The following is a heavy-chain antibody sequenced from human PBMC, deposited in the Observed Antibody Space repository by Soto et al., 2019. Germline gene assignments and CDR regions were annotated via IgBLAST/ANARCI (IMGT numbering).Heavy chain of an antibody. V-gene: IGHV3-21*06. Sequence: QLVESGGGLVKPGGSLRLSCAASGFVFSSYSMNWVRQAPGRAPAWVSSISPTSDDIWYADSVRGRLTIYRDNAKNAVYLEMNSLRGEDTAVYYCARPRGYRGYDLIGYLGQGTLVTVSS. J-gene: IGHJ4*02. D-gene: IGHD5-12*01. CDR1: GFVFSSYS. CDR3: ARPRGYRGYDLIGY. CDR2: ISPTSDDI.